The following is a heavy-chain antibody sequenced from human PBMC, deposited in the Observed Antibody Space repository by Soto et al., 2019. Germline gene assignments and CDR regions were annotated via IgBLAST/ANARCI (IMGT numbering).Heavy chain of an antibody. CDR1: GYSFATYA. CDR3: ARRYRSAGWLEP. D-gene: IGHD5-18*01. Sequence: QVQLVQSGAEVKKPGAAVNVSCKASGYSFATYAIHWVRRAPGQGLEWMGWINPYSGDTEYSDTFQDRVTITRDTPATTAYMELRGLTSADTAVYYCARRYRSAGWLEPWGQGTLVTVSS. CDR2: INPYSGDT. V-gene: IGHV1-3*01. J-gene: IGHJ5*02.